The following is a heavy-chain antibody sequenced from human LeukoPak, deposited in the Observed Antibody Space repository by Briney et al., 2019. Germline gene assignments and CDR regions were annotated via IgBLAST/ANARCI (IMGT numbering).Heavy chain of an antibody. CDR3: AREGRYYDSSGYYLYSFDY. V-gene: IGHV4-31*11. D-gene: IGHD3-22*01. J-gene: IGHJ4*02. CDR1: GGSIISGGYY. Sequence: SQTLSLTCAVSGGSIISGGYYWSWIRHHPGKGLEWIGYIYYSGSTYYNPSLKSRVTISVDMSKKQFSLKLSSVTAADTAVYYCAREGRYYDSSGYYLYSFDYWGQGPLVTVSS. CDR2: IYYSGST.